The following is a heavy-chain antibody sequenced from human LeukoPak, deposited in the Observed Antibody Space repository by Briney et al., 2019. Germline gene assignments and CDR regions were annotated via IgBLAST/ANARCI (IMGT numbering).Heavy chain of an antibody. Sequence: GGSLRLSCAASGFTFSSYWMSWVRQAPGKGLEWVSAISGSGGSTYYADSVKGRFTISRDNSKNTLYLQMNSLRAEDTAVYYCAKLGQYSSSFDYWGQGTLVTVSS. CDR3: AKLGQYSSSFDY. D-gene: IGHD6-6*01. V-gene: IGHV3-23*01. J-gene: IGHJ4*02. CDR1: GFTFSSYW. CDR2: ISGSGGST.